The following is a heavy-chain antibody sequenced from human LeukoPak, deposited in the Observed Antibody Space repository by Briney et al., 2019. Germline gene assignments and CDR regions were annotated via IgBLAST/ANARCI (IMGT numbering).Heavy chain of an antibody. Sequence: GGSLRLSCAASGFTFSDYYMSWIRQAPGKGLEWISYISTIGYTSYADSVKGRFTISRDTAKKSVYLQMNSLRAEDTSIYYCTRRDCTRTSCYASDWGQGTLVTVSS. J-gene: IGHJ4*02. CDR2: ISTIGYT. D-gene: IGHD2-2*01. CDR1: GFTFSDYY. CDR3: TRRDCTRTSCYASD. V-gene: IGHV3-11*06.